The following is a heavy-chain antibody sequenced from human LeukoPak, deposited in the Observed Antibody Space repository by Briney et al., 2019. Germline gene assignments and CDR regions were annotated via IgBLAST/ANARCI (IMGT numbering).Heavy chain of an antibody. V-gene: IGHV3-9*03. CDR1: GFTFDDYA. J-gene: IGHJ4*02. CDR2: ISWNSGSI. CDR3: AKERSGSPLFSGFDY. D-gene: IGHD3-10*01. Sequence: GRSLRLSCAASGFTFDDYAMHWVRQAPGKGLEWVSSISWNSGSIGYADSVKGRFTISRDNAKNSLNLQMNSLRAEDMALYYCAKERSGSPLFSGFDYWGQGTLVTVSS.